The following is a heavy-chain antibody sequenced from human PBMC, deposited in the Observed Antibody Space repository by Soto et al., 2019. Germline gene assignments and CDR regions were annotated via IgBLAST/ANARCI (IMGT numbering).Heavy chain of an antibody. V-gene: IGHV1-69*06. J-gene: IGHJ4*01. Sequence: GASVKVSCKAFGDPFSGYSISWLRQAPGQGLEWMGGIIPLFGSTNYAQRFQDRVTITADKSTNTVYMELSGLESEDSAVYYCARDLGSGYDPGDYWG. CDR1: GDPFSGYS. CDR2: IIPLFGST. D-gene: IGHD5-12*01. CDR3: ARDLGSGYDPGDY.